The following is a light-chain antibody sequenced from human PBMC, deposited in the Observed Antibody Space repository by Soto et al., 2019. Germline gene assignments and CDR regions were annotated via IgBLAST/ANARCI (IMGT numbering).Light chain of an antibody. Sequence: TQSPVTXSFNQAERAPLAWRGSQSVSRNLSAWYQKKPGQANTXLXXGASKSDNRIPDTLSGRGSETDFALKLSGREPEDFAVSYCKQYLRSLLAVTVGPGTKVDN. CDR2: GAS. J-gene: IGKJ3*01. CDR3: KQYLRSLLAVT. CDR1: QSVSRNL. V-gene: IGKV3-20*01.